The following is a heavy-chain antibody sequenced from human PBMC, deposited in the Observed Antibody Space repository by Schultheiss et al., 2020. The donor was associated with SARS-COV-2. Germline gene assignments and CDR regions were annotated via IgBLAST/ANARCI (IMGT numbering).Heavy chain of an antibody. CDR1: GYSFTSYW. V-gene: IGHV5-51*01. Sequence: GESLKISCKGSGYSFTSYWIGWVRQMPGKGLEWMGIIYPGDSDTRYSPSFQGQVTISADTSINTAYLQWSSLMASDTAMYYCARHRGSGSDWRDYWGQGTLVTVSS. D-gene: IGHD1-26*01. J-gene: IGHJ4*02. CDR3: ARHRGSGSDWRDY. CDR2: IYPGDSDT.